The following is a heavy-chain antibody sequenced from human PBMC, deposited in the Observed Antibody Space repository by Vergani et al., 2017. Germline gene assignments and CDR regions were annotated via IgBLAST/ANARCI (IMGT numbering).Heavy chain of an antibody. CDR1: GFTFNQYG. V-gene: IGHV3-33*01. CDR2: TWYDGNNK. CDR3: ARDLRLLYSRFDP. J-gene: IGHJ5*02. Sequence: QVQLVESGGGVVQPGRSLRLSCAASGFTFNQYGLHWVRPAPGKGLEWVAVTWYDGNNKQYADSVKGRFTISRDNSKRTMYLQMNSLRDEDTGVYYCARDLRLLYSRFDPWGQGTLVTVSS. D-gene: IGHD5-12*01.